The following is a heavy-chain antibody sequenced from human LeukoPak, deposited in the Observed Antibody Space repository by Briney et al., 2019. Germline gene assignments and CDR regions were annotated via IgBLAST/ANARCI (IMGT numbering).Heavy chain of an antibody. D-gene: IGHD3-10*01. CDR2: INHSGST. J-gene: IGHJ4*02. Sequence: SETLSLTCAVYGGSFSGYYWSWIRQPPGKGLEWIGEINHSGSTNYNPSLKSRVTISVDTSKNQFSLKLSSVIAADTAVYYCARGRGSGYWGQGTLVTVSS. CDR3: ARGRGSGY. CDR1: GGSFSGYY. V-gene: IGHV4-34*01.